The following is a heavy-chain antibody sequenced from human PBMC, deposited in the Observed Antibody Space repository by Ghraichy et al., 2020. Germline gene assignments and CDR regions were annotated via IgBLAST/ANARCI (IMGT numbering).Heavy chain of an antibody. CDR1: GGSISSYY. D-gene: IGHD6-19*01. CDR3: ARLAGSGWTSTYYFDY. Sequence: SETLSLTCTVSGGSISSYYWSWIRQPPGKGLEWIGYIYYSGSTNYNPSLKSRVTISVDTSKNQFSLKLSSVTAADTAVYYCARLAGSGWTSTYYFDYWGQGTLVTVSS. CDR2: IYYSGST. J-gene: IGHJ4*02. V-gene: IGHV4-59*01.